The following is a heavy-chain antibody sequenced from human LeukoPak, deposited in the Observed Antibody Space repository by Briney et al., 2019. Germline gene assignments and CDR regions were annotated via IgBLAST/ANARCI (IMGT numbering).Heavy chain of an antibody. J-gene: IGHJ1*01. CDR2: IIPILGIA. CDR1: GGTFSSYA. V-gene: IGHV1-69*10. Sequence: SVKVPCKASGGTFSSYAISWGPQAPGQGLEGMGWIIPILGIANYAQKFQGRVTITADKSTSAAYMELSSLRSEDTAVYYCACLDSSSWSGQEYFQHWGQGTLVTVSS. CDR3: ACLDSSSWSGQEYFQH. D-gene: IGHD6-13*01.